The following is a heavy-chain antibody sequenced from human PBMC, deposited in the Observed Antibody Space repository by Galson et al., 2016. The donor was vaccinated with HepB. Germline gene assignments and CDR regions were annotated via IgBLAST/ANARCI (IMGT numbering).Heavy chain of an antibody. CDR1: GFFTFGSYG. V-gene: IGHV3-30*03. CDR3: APGSIGAPFDY. Sequence: SLRLSCAVSGFFTFGSYGMHWVRQAPGKGLEWVALISYDGSDKYYADSVKGRFTISRDNSKNTLYLQMNSLRAEDTAVYYCAPGSIGAPFDYWGQGTQVTVSS. J-gene: IGHJ4*02. D-gene: IGHD3-10*01. CDR2: ISYDGSDK.